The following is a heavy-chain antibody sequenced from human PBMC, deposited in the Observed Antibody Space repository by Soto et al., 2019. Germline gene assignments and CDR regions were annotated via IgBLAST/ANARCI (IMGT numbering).Heavy chain of an antibody. V-gene: IGHV6-1*01. D-gene: IGHD2-8*01. CDR3: ARLIGNSWLDS. Sequence: QVQLQQSGPGLVKPSQTLSLTCAISGASVSTNSATWDWIRQSPSRGLEWLGRTYYRSKWFNDYAVSGTGRIRINPDTANNQFSLQLTSVTPDDTAVYYCARLIGNSWLDSCGQGTLVTVSS. CDR2: TYYRSKWFN. J-gene: IGHJ5*01. CDR1: GASVSTNSAT.